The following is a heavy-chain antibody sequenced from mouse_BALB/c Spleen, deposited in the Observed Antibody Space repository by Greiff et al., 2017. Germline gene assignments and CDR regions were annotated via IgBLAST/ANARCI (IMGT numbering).Heavy chain of an antibody. Sequence: VQLKESGAELVRSGASVKLSCTASGFNIKDYYMHWVKQRPEQGLEWIGWIDPENGDTEYAPKFQGKATMTADTSSNTAYLQLSSLTSEDTAVYYCNAYGNYVLAYWGQGTLVTVSA. D-gene: IGHD2-1*01. V-gene: IGHV14-4*02. CDR1: GFNIKDYY. CDR3: NAYGNYVLAY. J-gene: IGHJ3*01. CDR2: IDPENGDT.